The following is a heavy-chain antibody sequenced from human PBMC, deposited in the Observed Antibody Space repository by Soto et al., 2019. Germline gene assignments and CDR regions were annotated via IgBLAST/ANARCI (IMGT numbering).Heavy chain of an antibody. CDR3: ARAFPYYYDSSGYYREYYYYGMDV. V-gene: IGHV4-34*01. CDR1: GGSFSGYY. CDR2: INHSGST. Sequence: ETLSLTCAVYGGSFSGYYWSWIRQPPGKGLEWIGEINHSGSTNYNPSLKSRVTISVDTSKNQFSLKLSSVTAADTAVYYCARAFPYYYDSSGYYREYYYYGMDVWGQGTTVTVSS. J-gene: IGHJ6*02. D-gene: IGHD3-22*01.